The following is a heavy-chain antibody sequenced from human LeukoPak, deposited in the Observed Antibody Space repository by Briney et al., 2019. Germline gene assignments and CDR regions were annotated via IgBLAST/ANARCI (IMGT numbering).Heavy chain of an antibody. D-gene: IGHD2-8*01. CDR2: IYYSGST. CDR1: GDSISLSFYY. Sequence: SETLSLTCSVSGDSISLSFYYWGWIRQPPGKAVEWIGYIYYSGSTNYNPSLKSRVTISVDTSKNQFSLKLSSVTAADTAVYYCAREGQGYCTNGVCYLRAFDIWGQGTMVTVSS. J-gene: IGHJ3*02. CDR3: AREGQGYCTNGVCYLRAFDI. V-gene: IGHV4-61*01.